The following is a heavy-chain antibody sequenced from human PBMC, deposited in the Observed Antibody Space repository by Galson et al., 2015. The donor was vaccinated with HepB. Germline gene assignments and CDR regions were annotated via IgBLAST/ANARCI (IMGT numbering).Heavy chain of an antibody. V-gene: IGHV3-48*02. CDR2: ISSSSSTI. CDR1: GFTFSSYS. Sequence: SLRLSCAASGFTFSSYSMNWVRQAPGKGLEWVSYISSSSSTIYYADSVKGRFTISRDNAKNSLYLQMNSLRDEDTAVYYCARDLEGYSSSLWWYFDLWGRGTLVTVSS. J-gene: IGHJ2*01. CDR3: ARDLEGYSSSLWWYFDL. D-gene: IGHD6-13*01.